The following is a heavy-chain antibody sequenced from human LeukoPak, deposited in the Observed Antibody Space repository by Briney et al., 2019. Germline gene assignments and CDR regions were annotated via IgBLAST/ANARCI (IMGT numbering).Heavy chain of an antibody. D-gene: IGHD6-13*01. V-gene: IGHV1-69*04. CDR2: IIPILGIA. Sequence: SVKVSCKASGGTFSSYAISWVRQAPGQGLEWMGRIIPILGIANYAQKFQGRVTITADKSTSTAYMELSSLRSEDTAVYYCARRIAAAGPLGYYYYGMDVWGQGTTVTVSS. CDR3: ARRIAAAGPLGYYYYGMDV. CDR1: GGTFSSYA. J-gene: IGHJ6*02.